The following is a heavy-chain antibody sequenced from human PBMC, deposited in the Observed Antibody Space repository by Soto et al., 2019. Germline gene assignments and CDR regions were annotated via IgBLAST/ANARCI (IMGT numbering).Heavy chain of an antibody. CDR3: ARGIIGSDNWFDP. CDR1: GGSISSGGYY. J-gene: IGHJ5*02. Sequence: SETLSLTCPVSGGSISSGGYYWSWLRQHPGKGLEWIGYIYYSGSTYYNPSLKSRVTISVDTSKNQFSLKLSSVTAADTAVYYCARGIIGSDNWFDPWGQGTLVTVSS. V-gene: IGHV4-31*03. CDR2: IYYSGST. D-gene: IGHD2-15*01.